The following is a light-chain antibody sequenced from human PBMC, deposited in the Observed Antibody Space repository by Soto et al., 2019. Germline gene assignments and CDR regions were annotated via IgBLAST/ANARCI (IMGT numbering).Light chain of an antibody. CDR2: DVS. J-gene: IGLJ1*01. CDR1: SSDVGGYNY. CDR3: SSYTRSSTRV. Sequence: QSALTQPASVSGSPGQSITISCTGTSSDVGGYNYVSWYQQQPGAAPKLMIFDVSHRPFGISNRFSGSKSGNTASLAISGLQADDEADYYCSSYTRSSTRVFGTGTKLTVL. V-gene: IGLV2-14*01.